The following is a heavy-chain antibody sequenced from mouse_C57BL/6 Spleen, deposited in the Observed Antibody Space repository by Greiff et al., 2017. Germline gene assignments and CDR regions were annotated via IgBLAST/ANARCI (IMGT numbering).Heavy chain of an antibody. J-gene: IGHJ2*01. CDR2: IDPETGGT. V-gene: IGHV1-15*01. Sequence: QVQLKESGAELVRPGASVTLSCKASGYTFTDYEMHWVKQTPVHGLEWIGAIDPETGGTAYNQKFKGKAILTADKSSSTAYMALRSLTSEDSAVYYCTFHFDYWGQGTTLTVSS. CDR3: TFHFDY. CDR1: GYTFTDYE.